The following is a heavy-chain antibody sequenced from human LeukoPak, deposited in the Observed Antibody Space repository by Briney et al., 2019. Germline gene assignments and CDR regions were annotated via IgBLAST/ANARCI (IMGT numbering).Heavy chain of an antibody. V-gene: IGHV3-53*01. J-gene: IGHJ3*02. CDR1: GFTVSSSY. CDR3: ARGEESYDDAFDI. D-gene: IGHD1-26*01. CDR2: IYSGGST. Sequence: PGGSLRLSCAASGFTVSSSYMSWVRQAPGKGLEWVSVIYSGGSTYYADSVKGRFTISRDNSKNTLYLQMNSLRAEDTAVYYCARGEESYDDAFDIWGQGTMVTVSS.